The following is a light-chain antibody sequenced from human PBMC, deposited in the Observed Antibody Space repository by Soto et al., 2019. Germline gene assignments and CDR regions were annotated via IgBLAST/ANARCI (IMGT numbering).Light chain of an antibody. V-gene: IGLV2-14*03. CDR1: SSDVGGNEY. J-gene: IGLJ3*02. Sequence: QSALTQPASVSGSPGQSITISCTGTSSDVGGNEYVSWYQHHPGKAPKRMIYDVSSRPSGVSNRFSGSKSDNTASLTISGLQAEDEADYYCGSYTGSSTSWVFGGGTKLTVL. CDR3: GSYTGSSTSWV. CDR2: DVS.